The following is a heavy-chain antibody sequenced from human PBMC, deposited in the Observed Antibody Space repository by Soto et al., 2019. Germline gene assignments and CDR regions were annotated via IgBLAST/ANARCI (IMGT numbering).Heavy chain of an antibody. V-gene: IGHV4-30-4*01. CDR2: IYYSGST. CDR3: ARLYSGTFNC. D-gene: IGHD1-26*01. Sequence: SETLSLTCTVSGGSISSGDYYWSWIRQPPGKGLEWIGYIYYSGSTKYNPSLRSRVTMSVDTSKNQFSLKLSSVTAADTAVYYCARLYSGTFNCWGQGPLVTVSS. CDR1: GGSISSGDYY. J-gene: IGHJ4*02.